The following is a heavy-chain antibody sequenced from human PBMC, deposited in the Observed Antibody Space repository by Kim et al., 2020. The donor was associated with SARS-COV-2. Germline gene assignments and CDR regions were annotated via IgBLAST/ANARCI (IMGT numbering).Heavy chain of an antibody. CDR2: INPSGGST. D-gene: IGHD3-22*01. Sequence: ASVKVSCKASGYTFTSYYMHWVRQAPGQGLEWMGIINPSGGSTSYAQKFQGRVTMTRDTSTSTVYMELSSLRSEDTAVYYCARVGSYYYDSSGYYHYYGMDVWGQGTTVTVSS. CDR3: ARVGSYYYDSSGYYHYYGMDV. V-gene: IGHV1-46*01. J-gene: IGHJ6*02. CDR1: GYTFTSYY.